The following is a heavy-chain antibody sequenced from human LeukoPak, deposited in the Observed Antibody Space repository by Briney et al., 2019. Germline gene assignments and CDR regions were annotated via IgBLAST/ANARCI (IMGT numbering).Heavy chain of an antibody. CDR2: IYYSGST. J-gene: IGHJ4*02. D-gene: IGHD5-24*01. CDR1: GGSISSYY. CDR3: ARALTLRWPSSKYYFDY. Sequence: SETLSLTCTVSGGSISSYYCGWIRQPPGKGLEWIGYIYYSGSTNYNPSLKSRVTVSVDTSKNQFSLKLSSVTAADTAVYYCARALTLRWPSSKYYFDYWGQGTLVTVSS. V-gene: IGHV4-59*01.